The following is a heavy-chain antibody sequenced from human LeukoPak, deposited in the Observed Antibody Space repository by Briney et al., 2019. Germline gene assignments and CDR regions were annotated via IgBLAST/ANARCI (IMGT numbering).Heavy chain of an antibody. Sequence: SETLSLTCTVSGGSISSYYWSWIRQPLGKGLEWIGYIYYSGSTNYNPSLKSRVTISVDTSKNQFSLKLSSVTAADTAVYYCARGGIVGATTVWGQGTLVTVSS. CDR3: ARGGIVGATTV. CDR2: IYYSGST. J-gene: IGHJ4*02. CDR1: GGSISSYY. V-gene: IGHV4-59*01. D-gene: IGHD1-26*01.